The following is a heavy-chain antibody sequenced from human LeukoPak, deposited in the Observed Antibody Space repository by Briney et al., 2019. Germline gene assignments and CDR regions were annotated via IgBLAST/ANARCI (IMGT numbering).Heavy chain of an antibody. V-gene: IGHV3-11*04. CDR1: GFTFSDYY. J-gene: IGHJ6*03. CDR3: ARVPMYYYYYMDV. D-gene: IGHD1-1*01. CDR2: ISSSGSTI. Sequence: PGGSLRLSCAASGFTFSDYYMSWIRQAPGKGLEWVPYISSSGSTIYYADSVKGRFTISRDNAKNSLYLQMNSQRAEDTAVYYCARVPMYYYYYMDVWGKGTTVTVSS.